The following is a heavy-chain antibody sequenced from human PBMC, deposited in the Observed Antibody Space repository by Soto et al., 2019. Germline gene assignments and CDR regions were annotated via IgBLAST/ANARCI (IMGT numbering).Heavy chain of an antibody. CDR3: ARVVTADDAFDV. Sequence: QVQLQESGPGLVKPSDTLSLTCSVTGGSMSSSDYYWNWIRQRPGKGLEWIGNIFFRGSTHSNPSLENRLSLSVDTSKNQFSLRLHSVTAEDTAVYYCARVVTADDAFDVWGQGTTVTVS. D-gene: IGHD2-21*02. CDR1: GGSMSSSDYY. CDR2: IFFRGST. V-gene: IGHV4-30-4*08. J-gene: IGHJ3*01.